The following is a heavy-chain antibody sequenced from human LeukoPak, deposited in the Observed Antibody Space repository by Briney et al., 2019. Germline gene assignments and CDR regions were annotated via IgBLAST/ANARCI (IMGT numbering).Heavy chain of an antibody. Sequence: AWSKRPSRAASGSFFGDYTNHWLRPPAEKLLGLVTVISRNGSSIGYEDSVKGRITISRDNAKNSLYLQMNSLRAEDTALYYCAKEARHRGSSTSCYTDDAFDIWGQGTMVTVSS. CDR2: ISRNGSSI. J-gene: IGHJ3*02. V-gene: IGHV3-9*01. CDR1: GSFFGDYT. D-gene: IGHD2-2*02. CDR3: AKEARHRGSSTSCYTDDAFDI.